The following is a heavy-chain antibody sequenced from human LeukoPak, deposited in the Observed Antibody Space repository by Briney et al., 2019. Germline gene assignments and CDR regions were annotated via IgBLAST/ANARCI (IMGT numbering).Heavy chain of an antibody. CDR1: GFTFSSYW. J-gene: IGHJ4*02. CDR2: IKQDGSEK. CDR3: ASASAAINY. Sequence: GGSLRLSCAAPGFTFSSYWMSWVRQAPGKGLEWVANIKQDGSEKYYVDSVKGRFTISRDNAKNSLYLQMNSLRAEDTAVYYCASASAAINYWGQGTLVTVSS. V-gene: IGHV3-7*01. D-gene: IGHD2-2*01.